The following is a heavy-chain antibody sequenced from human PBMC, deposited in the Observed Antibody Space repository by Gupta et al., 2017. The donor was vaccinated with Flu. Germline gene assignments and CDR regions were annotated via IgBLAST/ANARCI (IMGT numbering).Heavy chain of an antibody. D-gene: IGHD2-8*01. CDR2: IIPIFGTE. Sequence: QVQLVQSGAEVKKPGSSVKVSCKASGGTFSSYAISWVRQAPGQGLEWMGGIIPIFGTENYAQKFQGRVTITADESTSTAYMELSSLRSEDTAVYYCARVFGLGPMDYWYFDLWGRGTLVTVSS. CDR1: GGTFSSYA. J-gene: IGHJ2*01. V-gene: IGHV1-69*01. CDR3: ARVFGLGPMDYWYFDL.